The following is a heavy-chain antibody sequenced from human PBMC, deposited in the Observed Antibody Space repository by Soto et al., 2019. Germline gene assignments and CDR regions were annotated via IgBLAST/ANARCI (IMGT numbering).Heavy chain of an antibody. CDR1: GGSISSYY. CDR2: IYYSGST. CDR3: ARRGYSSGFDY. J-gene: IGHJ4*02. Sequence: SETLSLTCTVSGGSISSYYWSWIRQPPGKGLEWIGYIYYSGSTNYNPSLKSRVTISVNTSKNQFSLKLSSVTAADTAVYYCARRGYSSGFDYWGQGTLVTVSS. D-gene: IGHD6-19*01. V-gene: IGHV4-59*08.